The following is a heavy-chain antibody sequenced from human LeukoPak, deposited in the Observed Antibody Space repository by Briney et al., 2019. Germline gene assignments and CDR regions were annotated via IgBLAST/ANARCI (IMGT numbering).Heavy chain of an antibody. CDR1: GGSISSSSYY. J-gene: IGHJ4*02. Sequence: PSETLSLTCTVSGGSISSSSYYWGWIRQPPGKGLEWIGSIYYSGSTYYNPSLKSRVTISVDTSKNQFSLKLSSVTAADTAVYYCARAPRITMVQGVIPFDYWGQGTLVTVSS. CDR3: ARAPRITMVQGVIPFDY. D-gene: IGHD3-10*01. V-gene: IGHV4-39*07. CDR2: IYYSGST.